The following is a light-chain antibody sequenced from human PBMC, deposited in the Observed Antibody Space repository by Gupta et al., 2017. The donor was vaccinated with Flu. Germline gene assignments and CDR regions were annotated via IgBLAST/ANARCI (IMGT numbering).Light chain of an antibody. V-gene: IGLV2-14*01. CDR2: GVT. CDR3: SSGRSSTTLV. CDR1: SSALGSYNY. J-gene: IGLJ2*01. Sequence: QSALTQPASVSGSPCQSITIPCTGPSSALGSYNYVSWYQPPPCQAHNLLIYGVTKRTAGVADRFSASKSGDTASLTISGLQAEDEADYYCSSGRSSTTLVFGGGTKLTVL.